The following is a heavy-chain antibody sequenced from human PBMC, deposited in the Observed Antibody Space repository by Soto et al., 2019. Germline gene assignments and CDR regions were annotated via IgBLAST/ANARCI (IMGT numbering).Heavy chain of an antibody. D-gene: IGHD3-16*01. CDR2: IIPIFGTA. V-gene: IGHV1-69*12. J-gene: IGHJ4*02. CDR1: GGTFSSYA. CDR3: AGDHYDYVWGSFDY. Sequence: QVQLVQSGAEVKKPGSSVKVSCKASGGTFSSYAISWVRQAPGQGLEWMGGIIPIFGTANYAQKFQGRVTLTADEPTRTAYMELSCLRSEGTAVYFCAGDHYDYVWGSFDYWGQGPLVTVSS.